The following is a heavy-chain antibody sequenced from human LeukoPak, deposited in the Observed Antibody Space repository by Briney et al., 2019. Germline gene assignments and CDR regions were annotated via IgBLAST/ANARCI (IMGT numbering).Heavy chain of an antibody. Sequence: SETLSLTCTVSSGSLTGYYWSWIRQPAGKGLEWIGRIYSSGSSKYNPSLRSRVSMSVDTFKNQLSLKLSAVTAADTATYYCARVAAAALIYGVADYFDYWGQGTLVTVSS. D-gene: IGHD3-3*01. CDR3: ARVAAAALIYGVADYFDY. V-gene: IGHV4-4*07. J-gene: IGHJ4*02. CDR1: SGSLTGYY. CDR2: IYSSGSS.